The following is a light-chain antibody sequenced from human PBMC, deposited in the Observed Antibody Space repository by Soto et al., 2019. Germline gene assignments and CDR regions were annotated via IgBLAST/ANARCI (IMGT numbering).Light chain of an antibody. CDR1: QSISTS. CDR2: KAS. J-gene: IGKJ4*01. Sequence: DIQMTQSPSTLSASVGDRVTITCRASQSISTSLAWYQQRPGRAPKLLIYKASILESGVPSRFSGSGSGTEFTLTISNLQPDDFATYYCQQYDSPLTFGGGTRVEIK. CDR3: QQYDSPLT. V-gene: IGKV1-5*03.